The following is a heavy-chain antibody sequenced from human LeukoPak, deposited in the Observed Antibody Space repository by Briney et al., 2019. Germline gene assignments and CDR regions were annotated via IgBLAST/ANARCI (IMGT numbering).Heavy chain of an antibody. CDR2: IYYSGST. D-gene: IGHD5-18*01. J-gene: IGHJ4*02. CDR1: GCSISSYY. Sequence: SETLSLTCTVSGCSISSYYWSWIRQPPGKGLEWIGYIYYSGSTNYNPSLKSRVTISVDTSKNQFSLKLSSVTAADTAVYYCARVLDSYGYYYFDYWGQGTLVTVSS. V-gene: IGHV4-59*01. CDR3: ARVLDSYGYYYFDY.